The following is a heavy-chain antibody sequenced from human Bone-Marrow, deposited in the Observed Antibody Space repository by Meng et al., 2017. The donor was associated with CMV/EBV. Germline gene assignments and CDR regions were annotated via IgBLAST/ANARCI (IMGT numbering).Heavy chain of an antibody. J-gene: IGHJ4*02. CDR3: ARGRGRYYSVSSGYYGY. D-gene: IGHD3-22*01. CDR1: GGSFSGYY. CDR2: INHSGST. Sequence: SETLSLTCAVYGGSFSGYYWSWIRQPPGKGLEWIGEINHSGSTNYNPSLKSRVTISVDTSKNQFSLKLSSVTAADTAVYYCARGRGRYYSVSSGYYGYWGQGTLVTVSS. V-gene: IGHV4-34*01.